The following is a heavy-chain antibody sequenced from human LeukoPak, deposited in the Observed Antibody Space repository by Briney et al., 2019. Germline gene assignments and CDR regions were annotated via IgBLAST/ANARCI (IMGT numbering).Heavy chain of an antibody. D-gene: IGHD3-22*01. CDR3: AGERTYCDSCGFANY. V-gene: IGHV3-23*01. CDR2: ISGSGGST. CDR1: GFTFSSYA. J-gene: IGHJ4*02. Sequence: QTGGSLRLSCAASGFTFSSYAMSWVRQAPGKGLEWASAISGSGGSTYYADSVKGRFTISRDISKNTLYLQMNSLRAEDTAVYYCAGERTYCDSCGFANYWGQGTLVTVSS.